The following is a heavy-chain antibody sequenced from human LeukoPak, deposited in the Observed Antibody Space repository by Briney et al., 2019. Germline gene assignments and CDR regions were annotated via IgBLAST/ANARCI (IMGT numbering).Heavy chain of an antibody. J-gene: IGHJ6*03. CDR2: IYYSGST. CDR1: GGSISSYY. CDR3: ARATPYCSSTSCYSHYYYYYYMDV. Sequence: SETLSLTCTVSGGSISSYYWSWIRQPPGKGLEWIGYIYYSGSTNYNPSLKSRVTISVDTSKNQFSLKLSSVTAADTAVYYCARATPYCSSTSCYSHYYYYYYMDVWGKGTTVTVSS. D-gene: IGHD2-2*01. V-gene: IGHV4-59*12.